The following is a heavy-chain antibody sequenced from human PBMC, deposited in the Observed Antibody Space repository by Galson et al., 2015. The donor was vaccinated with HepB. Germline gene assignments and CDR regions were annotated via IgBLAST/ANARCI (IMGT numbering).Heavy chain of an antibody. CDR3: ARGYDIPLALFDY. CDR1: GGSISSGGYY. D-gene: IGHD3-22*01. CDR2: IYYSGST. Sequence: TLSLTCTVSGGSISSGGYYWSWIRQHPGKGLEWIGYIYYSGSTYYNPSLKSRVTISVDTSKNQFSLKLSSVTAADTAVYYCARGYDIPLALFDYWGQGTLVTVSS. J-gene: IGHJ4*02. V-gene: IGHV4-31*03.